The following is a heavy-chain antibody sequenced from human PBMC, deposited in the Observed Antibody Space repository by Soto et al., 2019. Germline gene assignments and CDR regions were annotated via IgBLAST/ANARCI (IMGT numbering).Heavy chain of an antibody. J-gene: IGHJ3*02. Sequence: GGSLRLSCTASGFTFGDYAMSWVRQAPGKGLEWVGFIRSKAYGGTTEYAASVKGRFTISRDDSKSIAYLQMNSLKTEDTAVYYCTRGRGLNWLDAFDIWGQGTMVTVSS. D-gene: IGHD1-20*01. CDR2: IRSKAYGGTT. CDR3: TRGRGLNWLDAFDI. CDR1: GFTFGDYA. V-gene: IGHV3-49*04.